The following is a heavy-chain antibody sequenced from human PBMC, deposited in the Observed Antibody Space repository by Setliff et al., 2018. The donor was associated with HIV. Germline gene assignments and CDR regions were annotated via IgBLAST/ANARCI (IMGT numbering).Heavy chain of an antibody. CDR2: INAGNGNT. V-gene: IGHV1-3*01. D-gene: IGHD3-3*01. J-gene: IGHJ4*02. Sequence: ASVKVSCKASGYTFTSYAMHWVRQAPGQRLEWMGWINAGNGNTKFSQKFQGRVTMTTDTSTSTAYMEVRSLRSDDTAVYFCARAPRGDFWSGKDYFDYWGQGTLVTSPQ. CDR3: ARAPRGDFWSGKDYFDY. CDR1: GYTFTSYA.